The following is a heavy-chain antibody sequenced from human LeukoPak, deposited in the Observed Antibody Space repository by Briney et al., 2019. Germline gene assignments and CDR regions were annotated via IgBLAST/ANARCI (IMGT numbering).Heavy chain of an antibody. V-gene: IGHV1-2*06. Sequence: ASVKVSCKASGYTFTGYYMHWVRQAPGQGLEWMGRSNPNSGCTNYAQKFQGRVTMNRDTSISTAYMELSRLRSDDTAVYYCARALLWFGEYAFDIWGQGTMVTVSS. CDR3: ARALLWFGEYAFDI. CDR1: GYTFTGYY. CDR2: SNPNSGCT. D-gene: IGHD3-10*01. J-gene: IGHJ3*02.